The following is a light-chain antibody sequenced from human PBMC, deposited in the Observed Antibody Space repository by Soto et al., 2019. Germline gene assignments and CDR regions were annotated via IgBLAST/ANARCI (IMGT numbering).Light chain of an antibody. J-gene: IGLJ1*01. V-gene: IGLV2-14*01. CDR2: EVT. CDR1: TSDVGGYNY. Sequence: QSALTQPASVSGSPGQSITISCTGTTSDVGGYNYVSWYRQLPGQAPTLMIYEVTNRPSGVSNRFSGSKSGNTASLTISGLQVEDEADYYCSSKTSSRTPFVFGTGTKVTVL. CDR3: SSKTSSRTPFV.